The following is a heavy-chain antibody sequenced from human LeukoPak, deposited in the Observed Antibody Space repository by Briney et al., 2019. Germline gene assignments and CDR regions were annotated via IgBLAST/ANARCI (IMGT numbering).Heavy chain of an antibody. Sequence: GGSLRLSCSASGFSFSTSWLSWVRQAPGTGLEWVANIRYDGGEKFYVESVKGRFTISRDNAKNTLYLQMNSLRDEDTAVYYCARSDRFDPWGQGTLVTVSS. D-gene: IGHD2-21*02. V-gene: IGHV3-7*02. J-gene: IGHJ5*02. CDR1: GFSFSTSW. CDR2: IRYDGGEK. CDR3: ARSDRFDP.